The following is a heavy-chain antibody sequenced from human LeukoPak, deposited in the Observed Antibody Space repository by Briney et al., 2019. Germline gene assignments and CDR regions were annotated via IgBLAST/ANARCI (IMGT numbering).Heavy chain of an antibody. CDR2: INHSGST. J-gene: IGHJ4*02. CDR3: ARYSGYYLSYFDS. V-gene: IGHV4-39*07. D-gene: IGHD3-22*01. Sequence: SETLSLTCTVSGDSIRSSIYYWGWIRQPPGKGLEWIGEINHSGSTNYNPSLKSRVTISVDTSKNQFSLKLSSVTAADTAVYYCARYSGYYLSYFDSWGQGTLVTVSS. CDR1: GDSIRSSIYY.